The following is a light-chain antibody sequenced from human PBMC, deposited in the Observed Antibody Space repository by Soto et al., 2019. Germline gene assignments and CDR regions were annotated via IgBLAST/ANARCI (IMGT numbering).Light chain of an antibody. CDR1: QSIGNY. V-gene: IGKV3-11*01. CDR2: ATS. J-gene: IGKJ3*01. Sequence: EVVLTQSPATLSLSPGEGATLSCRASQSIGNYLAWYQQKPRQAPRRLIYATSNRATGIPARFSGSGSGTDFTLTISSLEPEDFAVYYCQQRSNWPIFTFGPGTKVDIK. CDR3: QQRSNWPIFT.